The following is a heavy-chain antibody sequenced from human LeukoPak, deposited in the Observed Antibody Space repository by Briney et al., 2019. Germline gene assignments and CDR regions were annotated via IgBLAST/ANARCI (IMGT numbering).Heavy chain of an antibody. V-gene: IGHV4-59*01. D-gene: IGHD1-14*01. CDR3: ASGTFDGPLYGTYWYFHV. Sequence: SETLSLTCAVSGASINNNYWTWVRQPPGKGLEWIAYIYSNGNTNYNPSLKGRVPMSIETSKNQFSLQLPSVTAADTAVYYCASGTFDGPLYGTYWYFHVWGRGTLVTVSS. J-gene: IGHJ2*01. CDR1: GASINNNY. CDR2: IYSNGNT.